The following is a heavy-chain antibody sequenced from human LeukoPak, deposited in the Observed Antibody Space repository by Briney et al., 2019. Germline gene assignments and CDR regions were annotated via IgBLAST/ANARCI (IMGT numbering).Heavy chain of an antibody. CDR3: ARVGDHFHWNLDL. D-gene: IGHD3-3*02. CDR2: IYSGGTT. J-gene: IGHJ2*01. V-gene: IGHV3-53*01. Sequence: GGSLRLSCAASGFTVSTYYMNWVRQAPGKGLAWVSIIYSGGTTYYADSVKGRFTISRDTSKNTLSLQMSSLRAEDTAVYFCARVGDHFHWNLDLWGRGTLVTVSS. CDR1: GFTVSTYY.